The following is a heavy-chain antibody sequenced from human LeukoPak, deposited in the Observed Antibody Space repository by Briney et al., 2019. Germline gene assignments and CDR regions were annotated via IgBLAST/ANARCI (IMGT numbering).Heavy chain of an antibody. CDR2: IYYSGST. J-gene: IGHJ4*02. V-gene: IGHV4-59*08. D-gene: IGHD3-10*01. CDR1: GGSISSYY. Sequence: SETLSLTCTVSGGSISSYYWSWIRQPPGKGLEWIGYIYYSGSTNYNPSLKSRSTISVDTSKNQFSLKLKSVTAADTAVYFCARGGPYYYGSGTYYGFDYWGQGTLVTVSS. CDR3: ARGGPYYYGSGTYYGFDY.